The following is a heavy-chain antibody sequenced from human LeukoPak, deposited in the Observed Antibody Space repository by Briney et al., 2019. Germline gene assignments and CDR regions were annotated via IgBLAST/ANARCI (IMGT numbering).Heavy chain of an antibody. V-gene: IGHV3-9*03. CDR3: AKAIIAAVGTEDAFDI. CDR1: GFTFDDYA. D-gene: IGHD6-13*01. Sequence: GGSLRLSCAASGFTFDDYAMHWVRQAPGKGLEWVSGISWNSGSIGYADSVKGRFTISRDNAKNSLYLQMNSLRAEDMALYYCAKAIIAAVGTEDAFDIWGQRTMVTVSS. CDR2: ISWNSGSI. J-gene: IGHJ3*02.